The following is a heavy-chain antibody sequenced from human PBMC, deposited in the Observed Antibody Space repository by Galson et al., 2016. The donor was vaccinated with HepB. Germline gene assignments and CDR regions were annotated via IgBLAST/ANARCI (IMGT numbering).Heavy chain of an antibody. CDR3: ARQDGFYYDTTGNSEAWFDP. CDR1: GGSFSGYY. J-gene: IGHJ5*02. Sequence: SETLSLTCAVYGGSFSGYYWSWIRQPPGKGLEWIGEIHLSGNTKYNPSLASRVIISLDKSRNQFSLHLNSLTTADSAVYYCARQDGFYYDTTGNSEAWFDPWGQGTLVVVSS. V-gene: IGHV4-34*01. D-gene: IGHD3-16*01. CDR2: IHLSGNT.